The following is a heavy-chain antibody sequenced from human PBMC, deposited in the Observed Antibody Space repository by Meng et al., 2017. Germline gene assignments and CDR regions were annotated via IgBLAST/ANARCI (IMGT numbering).Heavy chain of an antibody. CDR2: ISAYNGNT. Sequence: QVQLVQSGAEVKRPVAPVKVSCKSSGYTFTSSCIRWVRQAPGQALGWMGWISAYNGNTNYAPKLQGRVTMTTDTSTSTAYMELRSLRSDDTAVYYCARGGIAVAVDYWGQGTLVTVSS. V-gene: IGHV1-18*01. CDR3: ARGGIAVAVDY. D-gene: IGHD6-19*01. CDR1: GYTFTSSC. J-gene: IGHJ4*02.